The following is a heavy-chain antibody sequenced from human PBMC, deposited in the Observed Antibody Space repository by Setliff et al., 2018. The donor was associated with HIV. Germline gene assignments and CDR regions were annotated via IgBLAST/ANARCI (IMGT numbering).Heavy chain of an antibody. Sequence: GSLRLSCAASGFTFRNYKFNWVRQAPGRGLEWVSSISIGSGGAIDYADSVQGRFTISRDNAKNSVLLQMNSLRVEDTAVYFCAAQGVLWGQGTQVTVSS. J-gene: IGHJ4*02. CDR2: ISIGSGGAI. CDR1: GFTFRNYK. CDR3: AAQGVL. V-gene: IGHV3-21*01.